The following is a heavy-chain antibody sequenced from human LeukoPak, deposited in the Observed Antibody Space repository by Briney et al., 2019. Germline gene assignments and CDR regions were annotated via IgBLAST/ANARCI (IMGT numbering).Heavy chain of an antibody. J-gene: IGHJ4*02. D-gene: IGHD4-17*01. CDR1: GGTFSSYA. CDR2: IIPILGIA. V-gene: IGHV1-69*04. Sequence: ASVKVSCKASGGTFSSYAISWVRQAPGQGLEWMGRIIPILGIANYAQKFQGRVTITADKSTSTAYMELSSLRSEDTAVYYCAGGHDYGDYGGDYWGQGTLVTVSS. CDR3: AGGHDYGDYGGDY.